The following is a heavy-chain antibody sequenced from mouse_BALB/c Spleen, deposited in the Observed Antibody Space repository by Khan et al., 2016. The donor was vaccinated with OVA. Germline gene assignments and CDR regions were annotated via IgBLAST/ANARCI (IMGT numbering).Heavy chain of an antibody. J-gene: IGHJ3*01. Sequence: EVQLMESGPELMKPGASVKISCKASGYSFTSYYIYWVMQTHGKSLEWIGYIDTFSGGTTYNQKFKGQVTLTVDKSSTTAYIHISNLTSEDSAVYYLTRHGYVAWFTYWGQGTLVTVSA. CDR1: GYSFTSYY. V-gene: IGHV1S135*01. CDR3: TRHGYVAWFTY. CDR2: IDTFSGGT. D-gene: IGHD2-2*01.